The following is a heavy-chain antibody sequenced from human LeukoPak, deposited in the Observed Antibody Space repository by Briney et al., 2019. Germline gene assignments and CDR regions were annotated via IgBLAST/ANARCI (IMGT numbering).Heavy chain of an antibody. J-gene: IGHJ5*02. CDR3: ARGIFGVVIIEDNWFDP. V-gene: IGHV1-2*02. CDR2: INPNSGGT. D-gene: IGHD3-3*01. Sequence: ASVKVSCKASGYTFTGYYMHWVRQAPGQGLEWMGWINPNSGGTNYAQKFQGRVTMTRDTSISTAYMELSRLRSDDTAVYYCARGIFGVVIIEDNWFDPWGQGTLVTVSS. CDR1: GYTFTGYY.